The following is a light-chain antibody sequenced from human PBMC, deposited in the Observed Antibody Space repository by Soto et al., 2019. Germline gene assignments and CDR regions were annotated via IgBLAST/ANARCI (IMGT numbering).Light chain of an antibody. CDR1: QSISNW. CDR3: QQYNSYSKT. Sequence: IQMTQSPSSLPASVGDRVTIAXRASQSISNWLAWYQQKPGTAPKXXIYDASSLESGVPSRFSGSGSGTEFTLTISSLQPDDFATYYCQQYNSYSKTFGQGTKVDIK. V-gene: IGKV1-5*01. CDR2: DAS. J-gene: IGKJ1*01.